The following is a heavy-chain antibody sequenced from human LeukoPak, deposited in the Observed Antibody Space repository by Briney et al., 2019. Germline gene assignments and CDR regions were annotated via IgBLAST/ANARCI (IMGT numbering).Heavy chain of an antibody. V-gene: IGHV3-23*01. J-gene: IGHJ4*02. Sequence: PGGSLRLSCAASGFTFSSYAMSWVRQAPGKGLEWVSAISGSGGSTYYADSVKGRFTISRDNSKNTLYLQMNSLRAEDTAVYYCAKDSTGYYYDSSGWLTYYFDYWGQGTLVTVSS. CDR1: GFTFSSYA. CDR2: ISGSGGST. D-gene: IGHD3-22*01. CDR3: AKDSTGYYYDSSGWLTYYFDY.